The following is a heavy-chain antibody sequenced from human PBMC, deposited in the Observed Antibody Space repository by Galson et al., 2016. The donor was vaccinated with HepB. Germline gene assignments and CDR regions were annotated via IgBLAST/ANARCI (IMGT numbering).Heavy chain of an antibody. CDR2: IYWTENE. CDR1: GFSLSAAGVG. D-gene: IGHD3-9*01. V-gene: IGHV2-5*01. J-gene: IGHJ6*02. CDR3: ARDTMPAYDIVTGYFLGDDHYNGMDV. Sequence: PALVKPTQTLTLTCTFSGFSLSAAGVGVGWVRQPPGKALEWLALIYWTENERYSPDLKSRLTISRDKSKNMVYLLMNSLRAEDTAVYYCARDTMPAYDIVTGYFLGDDHYNGMDVWGQGTTVTVSS.